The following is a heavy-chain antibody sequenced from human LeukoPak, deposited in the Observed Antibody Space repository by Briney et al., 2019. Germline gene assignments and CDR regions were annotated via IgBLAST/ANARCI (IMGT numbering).Heavy chain of an antibody. D-gene: IGHD3-22*01. CDR1: GFTFSSYE. CDR3: ARYYYDSSGYYYFDY. J-gene: IGHJ4*02. CDR2: ITSSGSTT. V-gene: IGHV3-48*03. Sequence: GGSLRLSCAASGFTFSSYEMNWVRQAPGKGLEWVSYITSSGSTTHYADSVKGRFTISRDNAENSLYLQMNSLRAEDTAVYYCARYYYDSSGYYYFDYWGQGTLVTVSS.